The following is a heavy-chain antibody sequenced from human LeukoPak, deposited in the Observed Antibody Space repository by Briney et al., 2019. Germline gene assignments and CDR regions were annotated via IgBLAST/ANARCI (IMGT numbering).Heavy chain of an antibody. CDR1: GGSISSYY. CDR3: ARVGGDYVRGSYLNVHFDY. CDR2: IYYSGST. V-gene: IGHV4-59*01. Sequence: SETLSLTCTVSGGSISSYYWSWIRQPPGEGLEWIGYIYYSGSTNYNPSLKSRVTISVDTSKNQFSLKLSSVTAADTAVYYCARVGGDYVRGSYLNVHFDYWGQGTLVTVSS. J-gene: IGHJ4*02. D-gene: IGHD3-16*02.